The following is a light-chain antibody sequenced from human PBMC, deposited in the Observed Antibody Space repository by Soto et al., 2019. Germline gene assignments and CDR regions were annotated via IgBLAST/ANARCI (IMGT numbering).Light chain of an antibody. CDR1: QSVNNIY. V-gene: IGKV3-20*01. CDR3: RHYGSSPPMYT. CDR2: GTS. Sequence: DIVLTQSPGTLSLSPGERASLSCRASQSVNNIYLAWYQQKPGQAPRLLIYGTSSRATGIPDRFSGSGSGTDVTPTISRLEPEDFAVYYCRHYGSSPPMYTFGQGTKLEIK. J-gene: IGKJ2*01.